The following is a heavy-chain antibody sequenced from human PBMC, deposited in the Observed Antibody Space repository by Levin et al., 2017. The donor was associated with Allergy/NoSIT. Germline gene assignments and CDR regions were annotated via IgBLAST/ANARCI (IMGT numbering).Heavy chain of an antibody. Sequence: SQTLSLTCVVSGDSIATGGFSWSWVRQSPGKDLEWLGYIYHTGTTHYNPSFKSRVALSMDKSKNQFSLQLTSVTAADSAMYYCARVRDYFRWFDPWGQGTLVTVSS. J-gene: IGHJ5*02. CDR2: IYHTGTT. CDR1: GDSIATGGFS. D-gene: IGHD3-10*02. V-gene: IGHV4-30-2*06. CDR3: ARVRDYFRWFDP.